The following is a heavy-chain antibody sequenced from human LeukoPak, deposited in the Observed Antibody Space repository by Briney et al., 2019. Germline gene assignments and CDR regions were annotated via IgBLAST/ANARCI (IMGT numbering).Heavy chain of an antibody. V-gene: IGHV4-30-4*07. CDR3: ARGRRDGYNLEYFDK. CDR2: IYYSGST. CDR1: GGSFSSRSYS. D-gene: IGHD5-24*01. Sequence: PSETLSLTCAVSGGSFSSRSYSWSWIRQPPGKGLEWIGYIYYSGSTYSNPSLESRVTISVDTSKNQFSLNLSSVTAADTAVYYCARGRRDGYNLEYFDKWGQGTLVTVSS. J-gene: IGHJ4*02.